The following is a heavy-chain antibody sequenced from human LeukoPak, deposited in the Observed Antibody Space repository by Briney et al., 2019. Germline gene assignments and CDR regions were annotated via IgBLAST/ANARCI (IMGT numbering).Heavy chain of an antibody. Sequence: PSETLSLTCTVSGGSISSSSYYWGWIRQPPEKGLEWIGSIYHSGSTYYNPSLKSRVTISVDRSKNQFSLKLSSVTAADTAVYYCARDMVVPAASDAFDIWGQGTMVTVSS. CDR1: GGSISSSSYY. CDR2: IYHSGST. D-gene: IGHD2-2*01. J-gene: IGHJ3*02. V-gene: IGHV4-39*07. CDR3: ARDMVVPAASDAFDI.